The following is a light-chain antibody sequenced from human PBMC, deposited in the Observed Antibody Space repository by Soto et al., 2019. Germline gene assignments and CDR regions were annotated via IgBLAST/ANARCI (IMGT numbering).Light chain of an antibody. CDR3: CSYAATNTFV. Sequence: QSALTQPRSVSGSPGQSVTISCTGTSTDIGDYHYVSWYQQHPGKAPRLLIYDVTKRPSGVPDRFSGSKSGNTASLTISGLQADDEADYYCCSYAATNTFVFGTGTKVTVL. J-gene: IGLJ1*01. V-gene: IGLV2-11*01. CDR2: DVT. CDR1: STDIGDYHY.